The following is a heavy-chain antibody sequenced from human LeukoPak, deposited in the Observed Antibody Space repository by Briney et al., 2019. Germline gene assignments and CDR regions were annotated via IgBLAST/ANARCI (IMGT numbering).Heavy chain of an antibody. Sequence: GGALRPSCAAPGFTLSSYGMNWGRQAPGEGVEWVSYISSSGSTIYYADSVKGRFTISRDNAKNSLYLQMNSLRAEDTAVYYCARDSGLDPWGQGTLVTVSS. CDR1: GFTLSSYG. CDR3: ARDSGLDP. CDR2: ISSSGSTI. V-gene: IGHV3-48*03. J-gene: IGHJ5*02.